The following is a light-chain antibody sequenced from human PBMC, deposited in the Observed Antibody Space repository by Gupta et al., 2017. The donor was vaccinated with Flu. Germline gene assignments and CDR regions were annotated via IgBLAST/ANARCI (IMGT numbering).Light chain of an antibody. CDR3: SSYTSSSTQV. CDR2: EVS. CDR1: SSDVGGYNY. V-gene: IGLV2-14*01. J-gene: IGLJ3*02. Sequence: QSALTHPDYVSGSPGQSITFSCTGTSSDVGGYNYVSWYQQHPGKAPKLMIYEVSNRPSGVSNRFSGSKSGNTASLTISGLQAEDEADYYCSSYTSSSTQVFGGGTKLTVL.